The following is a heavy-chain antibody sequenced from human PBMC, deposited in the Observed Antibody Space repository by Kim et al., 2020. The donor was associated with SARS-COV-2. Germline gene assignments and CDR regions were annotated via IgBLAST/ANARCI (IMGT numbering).Heavy chain of an antibody. CDR1: GFTFSSYA. D-gene: IGHD2-2*01. J-gene: IGHJ3*02. CDR3: AKDRIVVVPAAMHADAFGI. CDR2: ISGSGGST. Sequence: GGSLRLSCAASGFTFSSYAMSWVRQAPGKGLEWVSAISGSGGSTYYADSVKVRFTISRDNSKNTLYMQMNSLRAEDTAVYYCAKDRIVVVPAAMHADAFGIWGQGTMGTVSS. V-gene: IGHV3-23*01.